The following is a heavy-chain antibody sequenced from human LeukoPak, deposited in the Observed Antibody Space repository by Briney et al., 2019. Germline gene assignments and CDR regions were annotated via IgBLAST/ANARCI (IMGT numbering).Heavy chain of an antibody. CDR2: ISGSGGST. J-gene: IGHJ4*02. V-gene: IGHV3-23*01. D-gene: IGHD6-13*01. CDR3: ARDPGIAAAAGDY. CDR1: GFTFSSYA. Sequence: GGSLRLSCAASGFTFSSYAMSWVRQAPGKGLEWVSAISGSGGSTYYADSVKGRFTISRDNAKNSLYLQMNSLRAEDTAVYYCARDPGIAAAAGDYWGQGTLVTVSS.